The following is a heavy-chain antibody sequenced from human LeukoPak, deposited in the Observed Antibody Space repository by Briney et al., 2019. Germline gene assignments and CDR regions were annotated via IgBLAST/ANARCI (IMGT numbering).Heavy chain of an antibody. CDR2: ISGSGGST. CDR3: AKSPDCGGDCYGGYFGY. D-gene: IGHD2-21*02. V-gene: IGHV3-23*01. CDR1: GFTFSSYA. Sequence: GGSLRLSCAASGFTFSSYAMSWVRQAPGKGLEWVSAISGSGGSTYYADSVKGRFTISRDNSKNTLYLQMNSLRAEGTAVYYCAKSPDCGGDCYGGYFGYWGQGTLVTVSS. J-gene: IGHJ4*02.